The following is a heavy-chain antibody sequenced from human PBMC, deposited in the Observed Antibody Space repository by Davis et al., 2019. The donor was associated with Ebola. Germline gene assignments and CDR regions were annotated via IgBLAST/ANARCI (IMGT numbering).Heavy chain of an antibody. Sequence: MPSETLSLTCAVSGGSISSSNWWSSVRQPPGQGLAWLGEIYHSGSTNYNPSLKSRVTISVDTSKNQFSLKLSSVTAADTAVYYCARDQRSSGYYYYYYGMDVWGQGTTVTVSS. V-gene: IGHV4-4*02. CDR2: IYHSGST. J-gene: IGHJ6*02. CDR3: ARDQRSSGYYYYYYGMDV. D-gene: IGHD3-22*01. CDR1: GGSISSSNW.